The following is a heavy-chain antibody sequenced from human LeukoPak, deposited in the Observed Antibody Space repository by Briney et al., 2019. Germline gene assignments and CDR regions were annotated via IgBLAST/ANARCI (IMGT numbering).Heavy chain of an antibody. CDR3: ARDSTGTAFDP. CDR2: LQPSGAT. Sequence: PSETLSLTCIVSGASISSYYWSWIRHPAGKELEWIGRLQPSGATNYNPSLESRVTMSVDTSKNQFSLSLTSVIAADTAVYYCARDSTGTAFDPWGQGTLVTVSS. V-gene: IGHV4-4*07. J-gene: IGHJ5*02. CDR1: GASISSYY. D-gene: IGHD1-14*01.